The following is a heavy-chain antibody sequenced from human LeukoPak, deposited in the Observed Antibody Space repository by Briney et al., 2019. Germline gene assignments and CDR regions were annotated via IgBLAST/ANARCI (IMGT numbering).Heavy chain of an antibody. CDR3: ARLRDYYDSSNIDY. D-gene: IGHD3-22*01. CDR2: IYSSGST. V-gene: IGHV4-4*07. Sequence: SETLSLTCTVSGGSISSYYWSWIRQPAGKGLEWIGRIYSSGSTNYNPSLKSRVTMSVDTSKNQFSLKLSSVTAADTAVYYCARLRDYYDSSNIDYWGQGTLVTVSS. J-gene: IGHJ4*02. CDR1: GGSISSYY.